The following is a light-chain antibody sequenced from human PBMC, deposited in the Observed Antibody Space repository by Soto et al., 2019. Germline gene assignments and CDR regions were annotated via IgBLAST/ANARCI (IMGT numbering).Light chain of an antibody. CDR2: YDT. CDR3: QVWDLSSGHREV. V-gene: IGLV3-21*04. Sequence: SYDLTQPPSVAVAPGETARICCGGKNIGSKSLFWYQQKAGQAPLLVIYYDTNRPSGIPERFSGSNSGNTATLTISGVEVGDEADYYCQVWDLSSGHREVFGGGTKLTVL. CDR1: NIGSKS. J-gene: IGLJ2*01.